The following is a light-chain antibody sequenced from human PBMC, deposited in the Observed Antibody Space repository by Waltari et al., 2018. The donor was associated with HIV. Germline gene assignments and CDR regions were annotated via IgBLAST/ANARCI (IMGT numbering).Light chain of an antibody. J-gene: IGLJ1*01. Sequence: QSALTQPRSVSGSPGQSVTISCTGTSSDVGDYNSVSWYQQHPVKAPKLMIYDVSKWPSGVPERFSGSKSGNTASLTISGLQAEYEADYYCCSYAGTYTYVFGTGTKVTVL. CDR1: SSDVGDYNS. V-gene: IGLV2-11*01. CDR2: DVS. CDR3: CSYAGTYTYV.